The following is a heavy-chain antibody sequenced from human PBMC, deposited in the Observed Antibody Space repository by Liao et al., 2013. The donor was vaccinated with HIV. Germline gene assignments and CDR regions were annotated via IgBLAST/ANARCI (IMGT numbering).Heavy chain of an antibody. CDR1: GGSFSGYY. D-gene: IGHD3-10*01. CDR2: IYYSGST. J-gene: IGHJ6*03. Sequence: QVQLQQWGAGLLKPSETLSLTCAVYGGSFSGYYWSWIRQPPGKGLEWIGYIYYSGSTNYNPSLKSRVTISVDTSKNQFSLKLSSVTAADTAVYYCARWTRGYYYYMDVWGKGTTVTVSS. V-gene: IGHV4-34*11. CDR3: ARWTRGYYYYMDV.